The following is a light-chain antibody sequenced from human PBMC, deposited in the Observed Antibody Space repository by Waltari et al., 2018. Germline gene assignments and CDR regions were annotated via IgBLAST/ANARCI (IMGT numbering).Light chain of an antibody. CDR2: GNN. CDR1: SSNIGAGHD. J-gene: IGLJ3*02. V-gene: IGLV1-40*01. Sequence: QSILTQPTSVSGAPGQRVTISCTGSSSNIGAGHDVHWYQAFPGTAPKLLIHGNNTLPSGVPARCSGSKSGSSASLAINGLQAEDEADYYCQSFDSNVRGGVVFGGGTKVTVL. CDR3: QSFDSNVRGGVV.